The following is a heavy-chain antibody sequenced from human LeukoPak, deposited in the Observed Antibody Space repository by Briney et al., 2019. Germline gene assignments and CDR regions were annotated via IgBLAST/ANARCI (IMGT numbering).Heavy chain of an antibody. CDR3: RTYRWGDPFDN. CDR2: INGAGTIT. V-gene: IGHV3-74*01. Sequence: QPGGSLRLSCAASGFTFSSYWMHWVRQDPEKGLVWVSRINGAGTITTYADSVKGRFTISRDNARNTLYLQMNSLRVDDAAVYYCRTYRWGDPFDNWGQGTLVTVSS. CDR1: GFTFSSYW. J-gene: IGHJ4*02. D-gene: IGHD3-16*01.